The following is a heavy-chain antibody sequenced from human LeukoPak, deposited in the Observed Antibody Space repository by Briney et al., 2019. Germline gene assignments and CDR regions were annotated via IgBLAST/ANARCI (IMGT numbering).Heavy chain of an antibody. D-gene: IGHD5-12*01. J-gene: IGHJ4*02. Sequence: PSETLSLTCAVYGGSFSGYYWSWIRQPPGKGLEWIGEINHSGSTNYNPSLKSRVTISVDTSKNQFSLKPSSVTAADTAVYYCARGGKYSGYVNFDYWGQGTLVTVSS. V-gene: IGHV4-34*01. CDR1: GGSFSGYY. CDR2: INHSGST. CDR3: ARGGKYSGYVNFDY.